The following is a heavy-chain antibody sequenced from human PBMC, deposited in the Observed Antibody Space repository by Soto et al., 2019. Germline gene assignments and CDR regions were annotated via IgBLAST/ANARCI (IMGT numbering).Heavy chain of an antibody. J-gene: IGHJ3*02. D-gene: IGHD1-1*01. CDR1: GGSIISAGYY. Sequence: SETLSLTCTVSGGSIISAGYYWSWIRQHPGKGLEWIGYIYYNGNTHYNPSLKSRVIISVDTSKNQFSLKLSSVTAADTAMYYCARARDGNEREDAFDIWGQGTLVTV. CDR2: IYYNGNT. V-gene: IGHV4-31*03. CDR3: ARARDGNEREDAFDI.